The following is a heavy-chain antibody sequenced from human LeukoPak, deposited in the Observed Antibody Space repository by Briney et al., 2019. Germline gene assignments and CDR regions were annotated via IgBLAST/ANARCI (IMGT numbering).Heavy chain of an antibody. V-gene: IGHV1-2*06. CDR3: ARISIAAAGTDY. CDR1: GYTFTGYY. J-gene: IGHJ4*02. Sequence: ASVKVSCKASGYTFTGYYMHWVRQAAGQGLEWMGRINPNSGGTNYAQKFQGRVTMTRDTSISTAYMELSRLRSDDTAVYYCARISIAAAGTDYWGQGTLVTVSS. CDR2: INPNSGGT. D-gene: IGHD6-13*01.